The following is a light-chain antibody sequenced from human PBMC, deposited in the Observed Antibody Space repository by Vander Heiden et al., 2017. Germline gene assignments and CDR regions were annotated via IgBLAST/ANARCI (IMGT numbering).Light chain of an antibody. CDR1: SSDVGGYNY. Sequence: QSALTQPASVSGSPGQSITISSTRTSSDVGGYNYVSWYQQHPGKAPKLMIYEVSNRPSGVSNRFSGSKSGNTASLTISGLQAEDEADYYCSSYTSSSTYVFGTGTKVTVL. V-gene: IGLV2-14*01. CDR2: EVS. J-gene: IGLJ1*01. CDR3: SSYTSSSTYV.